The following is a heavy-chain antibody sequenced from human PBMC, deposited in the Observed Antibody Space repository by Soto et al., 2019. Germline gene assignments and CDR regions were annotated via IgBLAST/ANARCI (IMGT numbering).Heavy chain of an antibody. V-gene: IGHV4-34*01. J-gene: IGHJ3*02. Sequence: SETLSLTCAVYAGSFSHYYWNWIRQSPGKGLEWIGKIKHSGSSNYNPSLRSRVSISVDMSQNQFSLRLTSVTAADTAVYYCARGGSSDWQVALDIWGQGTMVTVSS. CDR1: AGSFSHYY. CDR2: IKHSGSS. D-gene: IGHD6-19*01. CDR3: ARGGSSDWQVALDI.